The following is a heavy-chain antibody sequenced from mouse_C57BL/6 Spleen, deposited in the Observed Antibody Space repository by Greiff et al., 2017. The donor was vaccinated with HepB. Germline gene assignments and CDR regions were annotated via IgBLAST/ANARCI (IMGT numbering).Heavy chain of an antibody. V-gene: IGHV1-64*01. CDR1: GYTFTSYW. Sequence: QVQLQQSGAELVKPGASVKLSCKASGYTFTSYWMHWVKQRPGQGLEWIGMIHPNSGSTNYNEKFKSKATLTVDKSSSTAYMQLSSLTSEDSAVYYCARGVDGYYASFAYWGQGTLVTVSA. J-gene: IGHJ3*01. CDR2: IHPNSGST. CDR3: ARGVDGYYASFAY. D-gene: IGHD2-3*01.